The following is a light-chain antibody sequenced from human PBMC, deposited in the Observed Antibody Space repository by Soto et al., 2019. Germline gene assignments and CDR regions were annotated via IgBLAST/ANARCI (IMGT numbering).Light chain of an antibody. CDR2: DVY. CDR3: CSYAGTYTWV. J-gene: IGLJ2*01. CDR1: SSDVGGYDY. Sequence: QSALTQPRSVSGSPGQSVTISCTGTSSDVGGYDYVSWYQQNPGTAPRLVIYDVYERPSGVPDRLSGSRSGNTASLTISGLQPEDEADYYCCSYAGTYTWVFGEGTQLTVL. V-gene: IGLV2-11*01.